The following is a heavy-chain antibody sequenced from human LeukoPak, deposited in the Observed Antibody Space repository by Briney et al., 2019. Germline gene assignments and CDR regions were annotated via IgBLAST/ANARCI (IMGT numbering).Heavy chain of an antibody. CDR1: GGSISSYY. J-gene: IGHJ4*02. CDR3: ARGPIWFGELYFDY. Sequence: SETLSLTCTVSGGSISSYYWSWIRQPPGKGLEWIGYIYHSGSTNYNPSLKSRVTISVDTSKNQFSLKLSSVTAADTAVYYCARGPIWFGELYFDYWGQGTLVTVSS. CDR2: IYHSGST. D-gene: IGHD3-10*01. V-gene: IGHV4-59*01.